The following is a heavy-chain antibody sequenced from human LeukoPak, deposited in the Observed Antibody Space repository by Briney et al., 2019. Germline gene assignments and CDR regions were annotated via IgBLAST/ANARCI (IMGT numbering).Heavy chain of an antibody. D-gene: IGHD3-10*01. CDR2: MNPNSGHT. Sequence: ASVKVSCKASGYTFTIYDINWMRQATGQGLEWMGWMNPNSGHTGYAQKFQGRVTMTRNTSTSTAYMELSGLRSDDTAVYYCAREDYYGSGGFSNWFDPWGQGTLVTVSS. CDR1: GYTFTIYD. CDR3: AREDYYGSGGFSNWFDP. V-gene: IGHV1-8*01. J-gene: IGHJ5*02.